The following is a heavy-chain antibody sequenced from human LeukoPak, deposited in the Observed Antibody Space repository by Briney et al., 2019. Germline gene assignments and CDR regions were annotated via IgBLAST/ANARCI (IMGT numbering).Heavy chain of an antibody. Sequence: PSQTLSLTCTVSADSLSRGGHYWAWIRQFPGKGLESIGFIHHSGRSRHNPSLQDRVAISVDTSRKQFALKLSSVTAADTAMYYCAREGNRFGGFYFDYWGRGIQVIVSS. J-gene: IGHJ4*02. CDR2: IHHSGRS. V-gene: IGHV4-31*03. CDR3: AREGNRFGGFYFDY. CDR1: ADSLSRGGHY. D-gene: IGHD3-10*01.